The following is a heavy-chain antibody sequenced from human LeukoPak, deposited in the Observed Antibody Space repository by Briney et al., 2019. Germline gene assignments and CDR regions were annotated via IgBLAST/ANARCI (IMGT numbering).Heavy chain of an antibody. CDR2: ISSSSSYI. V-gene: IGHV3-21*01. J-gene: IGHJ4*02. CDR3: ARFSMATRKVDY. D-gene: IGHD5-24*01. CDR1: GFTFSSYS. Sequence: GGSLRLSCAASGFTFSSYSMNWVRQAPGKGLEWVSSISSSSSYIYYADSVKGRFTISRDNAKNSLYLQMNSLRAEDTAVYYCARFSMATRKVDYWGQGTLVTVSS.